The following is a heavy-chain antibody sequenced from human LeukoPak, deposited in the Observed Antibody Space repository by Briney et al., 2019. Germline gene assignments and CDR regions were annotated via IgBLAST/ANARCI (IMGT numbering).Heavy chain of an antibody. V-gene: IGHV1-46*01. Sequence: ASLTVSCKASGYTFTSYYMHWVRHAPGQGLEWMGIINPSGGSTSNAQKCQGRLTMTRETSTSTVYMELSSLRSEDTAVYYCASLTAGATLFDYWGQGTLVTVSS. CDR3: ASLTAGATLFDY. CDR2: INPSGGST. J-gene: IGHJ4*02. CDR1: GYTFTSYY. D-gene: IGHD1-26*01.